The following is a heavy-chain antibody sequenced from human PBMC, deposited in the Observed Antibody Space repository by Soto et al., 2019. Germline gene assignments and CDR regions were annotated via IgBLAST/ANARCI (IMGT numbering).Heavy chain of an antibody. V-gene: IGHV4-59*11. CDR2: IYYRGST. CDR1: GGSISSHY. J-gene: IGHJ6*02. Sequence: SETLSLTCTVSGGSISSHYWSWVRQAPGKGLEWIGHIYYRGSTTYNPSLRSRSTXXXXXXXXXXXXXXXXXXXXXXAVYYCARDGREASGMDVWGXXT. CDR3: ARDGREASGMDV. D-gene: IGHD2-21*01.